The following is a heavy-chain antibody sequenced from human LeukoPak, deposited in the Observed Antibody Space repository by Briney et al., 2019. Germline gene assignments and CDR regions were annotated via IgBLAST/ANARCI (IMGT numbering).Heavy chain of an antibody. CDR1: GGSFSGYY. CDR2: INHSGST. J-gene: IGHJ4*02. Sequence: SETLSLTCAVYGGSFSGYYWSWIRQPPGKGLEWIGEINHSGSTNYNPSLKSRVTISVDTSKNQFSLKLSSVTAADTAVYYCARVGGDYYKSPLDYWGQGTLVTVSS. V-gene: IGHV4-34*01. CDR3: ARVGGDYYKSPLDY. D-gene: IGHD2-21*02.